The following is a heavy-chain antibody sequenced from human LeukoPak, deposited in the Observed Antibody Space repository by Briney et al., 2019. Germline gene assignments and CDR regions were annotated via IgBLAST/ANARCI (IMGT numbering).Heavy chain of an antibody. CDR1: GGSISSGDYY. J-gene: IGHJ3*02. Sequence: PQTLSLTCTVSGGSISSGDYYWSWIRQPPGKGLEWIGYIYYSGSTYYNPSLKSRVTISVDTSKNQFSLKLSSVTAADTAVYYCARGGALWFGGHDAFDIWGQGTMVTVSS. V-gene: IGHV4-30-4*01. CDR3: ARGGALWFGGHDAFDI. CDR2: IYYSGST. D-gene: IGHD3-10*01.